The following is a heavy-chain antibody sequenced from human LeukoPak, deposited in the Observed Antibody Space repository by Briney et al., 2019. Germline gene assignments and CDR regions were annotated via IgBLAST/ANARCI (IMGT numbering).Heavy chain of an antibody. CDR2: INWNGGST. CDR1: GFTFDDYG. D-gene: IGHD5-24*01. J-gene: IGHJ4*02. Sequence: GGSLRLSXAASGFTFDDYGMSWVRQAPGKGMEWVSGINWNGGSTCYADSVKGRFTISRDNAKNSLYLQMNSLRAEDTALYYCARALDGYNPFDYWGQGTLVTVSS. V-gene: IGHV3-20*04. CDR3: ARALDGYNPFDY.